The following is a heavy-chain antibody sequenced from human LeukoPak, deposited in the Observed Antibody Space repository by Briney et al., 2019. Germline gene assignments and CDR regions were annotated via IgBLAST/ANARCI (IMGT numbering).Heavy chain of an antibody. V-gene: IGHV5-51*01. Sequence: GESLKISCKGSGFTFSSYWIGWVRQMPGKGLEWMGIIYPGDSDTRYGPSFQGQVTISADNSLTTAYLQWSSLKASDTAMYYCARSAAARRGLYFDYWGQGTLVTISS. CDR2: IYPGDSDT. CDR3: ARSAAARRGLYFDY. J-gene: IGHJ4*02. D-gene: IGHD6-6*01. CDR1: GFTFSSYW.